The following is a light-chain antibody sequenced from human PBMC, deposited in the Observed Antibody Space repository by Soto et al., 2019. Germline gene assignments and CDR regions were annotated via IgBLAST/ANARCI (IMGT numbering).Light chain of an antibody. CDR1: QGFSNS. CDR2: GAS. Sequence: DIQMTQSPSSLTASIGDRVTISCRASQGFSNSLAWYQQKPGKVPTLLIYGASILQSGVPSRFSGSGSGTEFTLNISCLQPEDVATYFFHKYDSAPLTFGGATKVEIK. CDR3: HKYDSAPLT. V-gene: IGKV1-27*01. J-gene: IGKJ4*01.